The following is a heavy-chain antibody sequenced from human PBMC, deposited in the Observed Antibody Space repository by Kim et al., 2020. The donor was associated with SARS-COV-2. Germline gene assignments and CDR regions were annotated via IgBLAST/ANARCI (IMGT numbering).Heavy chain of an antibody. Sequence: GGSLRLSCAASGFTFSSYSMNWVRQAPGKGLEWVSSISSSSSYIYYADSVKGRFTISRDNAKNSLYLQMNSLRAEDTAVYYCARAEALLWFGGRKGYPNWFDPWGQGTLVTVSS. CDR1: GFTFSSYS. D-gene: IGHD3-10*01. J-gene: IGHJ5*02. V-gene: IGHV3-21*01. CDR2: ISSSSSYI. CDR3: ARAEALLWFGGRKGYPNWFDP.